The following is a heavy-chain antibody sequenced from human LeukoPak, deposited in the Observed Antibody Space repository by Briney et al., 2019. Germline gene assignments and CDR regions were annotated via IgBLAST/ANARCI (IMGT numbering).Heavy chain of an antibody. D-gene: IGHD3-10*01. CDR3: AKGRWALFDC. Sequence: SQTLSLTCDLSGDSVSSNSAAWNWIRQSPSRGLEWLGRTYYRSKWYNDYAISVKSRMTINADTSKNQFSLQLNSVTPEDTAVYHCAKGRWALFDCWGQGTLVIVSS. V-gene: IGHV6-1*01. CDR1: GDSVSSNSAA. CDR2: TYYRSKWYN. J-gene: IGHJ4*02.